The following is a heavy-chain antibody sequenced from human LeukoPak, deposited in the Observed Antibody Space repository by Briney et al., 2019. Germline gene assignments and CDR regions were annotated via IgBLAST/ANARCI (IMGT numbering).Heavy chain of an antibody. D-gene: IGHD3-10*01. Sequence: SETLSLTCTVSGGSISSYYWSWLRQPPGKGLEWIGYIYYSGSTNYNPSLKSRVTISVDTSKDQFPLKLSSVTAADTAVYYCTRGRGSGRSQVTYFDYWGQGTLVTVSS. V-gene: IGHV4-59*01. CDR3: TRGRGSGRSQVTYFDY. J-gene: IGHJ4*02. CDR1: GGSISSYY. CDR2: IYYSGST.